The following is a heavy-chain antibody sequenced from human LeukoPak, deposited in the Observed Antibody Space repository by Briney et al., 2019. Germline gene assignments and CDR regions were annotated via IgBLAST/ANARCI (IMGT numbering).Heavy chain of an antibody. V-gene: IGHV1-69*13. CDR3: ARHRSSSYYYPPDY. CDR2: IIPILGSA. D-gene: IGHD3-22*01. CDR1: GGTFRSYA. J-gene: IGHJ4*02. Sequence: SVKVSCKASGGTFRSYAITWVRQAPGQGLEWMGGIIPILGSAKSAQKFQGRVTITADESTSTAYMELSSLRSEDTAVYYCARHRSSSYYYPPDYWGQGTLLTVSS.